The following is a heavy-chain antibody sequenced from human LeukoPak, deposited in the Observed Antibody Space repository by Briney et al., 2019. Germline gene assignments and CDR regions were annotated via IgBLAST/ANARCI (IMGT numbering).Heavy chain of an antibody. CDR1: GFTFSSYG. J-gene: IGHJ3*02. V-gene: IGHV3-33*01. CDR3: ARDRAGYYYDSSGYLDI. D-gene: IGHD3-22*01. CDR2: IWYDGSNK. Sequence: GGSLRLSCAASGFTFSSYGMHWVRQAPGKGLEWVAVIWYDGSNKYYADSVKGRFTISRDNSKNTLYLQMNSLRAEDTAVYYCARDRAGYYYDSSGYLDIWGQGIMVTVSS.